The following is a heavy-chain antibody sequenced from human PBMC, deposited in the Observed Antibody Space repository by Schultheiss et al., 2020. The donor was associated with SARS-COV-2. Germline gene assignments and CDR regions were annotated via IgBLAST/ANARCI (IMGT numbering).Heavy chain of an antibody. V-gene: IGHV4-31*03. CDR2: IYYSGNT. CDR1: GGSISSGAYY. J-gene: IGHJ6*03. Sequence: SETLSLTCTVSGGSISSGAYYWSWIRQHPGRGLEWIGYIYYSGNTYYNPSLKSRVTISVDTSKNQFSLKLSSVTAADTAVYYCARVAYPYHYMDVWGKGTTVTVSS. CDR3: ARVAYPYHYMDV.